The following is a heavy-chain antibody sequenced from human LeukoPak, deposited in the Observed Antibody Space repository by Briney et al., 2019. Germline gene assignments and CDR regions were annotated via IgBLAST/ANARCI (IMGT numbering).Heavy chain of an antibody. CDR1: GFTFSSYG. J-gene: IGHJ4*02. Sequence: GGSLRLSCAASGFTFSSYGMHWVRQAPGKGLEWVAFIRYDGSNKYYADSVKGRFTISRDNSKNTLYLQMNSPRAQDTAVYYCAKDPPYSSGWVDYWGQGTLVTVS. D-gene: IGHD6-19*01. V-gene: IGHV3-30*02. CDR3: AKDPPYSSGWVDY. CDR2: IRYDGSNK.